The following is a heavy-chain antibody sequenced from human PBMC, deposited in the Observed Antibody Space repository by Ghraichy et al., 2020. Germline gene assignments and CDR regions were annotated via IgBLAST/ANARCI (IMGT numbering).Heavy chain of an antibody. CDR1: GGSFSGYY. V-gene: IGHV4-34*01. CDR3: ARVKRYCSGGSCYGWFDP. J-gene: IGHJ5*02. D-gene: IGHD2-15*01. Sequence: SETLSLTCAVYGGSFSGYYWSWIRQPPGKGLEWIGEFNHSGSTNYNPSLKSRVTISVDTSKNQFSLKLSSVTAADTAVYYCARVKRYCSGGSCYGWFDPWGQGTLVTVSS. CDR2: FNHSGST.